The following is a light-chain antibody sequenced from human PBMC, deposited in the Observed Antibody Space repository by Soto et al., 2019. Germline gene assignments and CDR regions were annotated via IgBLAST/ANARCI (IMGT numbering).Light chain of an antibody. V-gene: IGKV3-15*01. CDR3: QQYNNWPRT. J-gene: IGKJ1*01. CDR2: GAS. Sequence: EIVLTQSPATLSLSPGERATLSCKASQSVSSYLAWYQQKPGQAPGLLIYGASTRATGIPARFSGSESGTEFTLTISSLQSEDFAVYYCQQYNNWPRTFGQGTKVDIK. CDR1: QSVSSY.